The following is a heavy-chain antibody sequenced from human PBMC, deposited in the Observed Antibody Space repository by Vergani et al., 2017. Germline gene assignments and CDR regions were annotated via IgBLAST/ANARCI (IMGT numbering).Heavy chain of an antibody. CDR3: ARGPPYGDYGSISWIDY. CDR2: IYSGGST. D-gene: IGHD4-17*01. Sequence: EVQLVETGGGLIQPGGSLRLSCAASGFTVSSNYMSWVRQAPGKGLEWVSVIYSGGSTSYADSVQGRFTISSDNSKNTLYLQMNSLRAEDTAVYYCARGPPYGDYGSISWIDYWGQGTLVTVSS. CDR1: GFTVSSNY. V-gene: IGHV3-53*02. J-gene: IGHJ4*02.